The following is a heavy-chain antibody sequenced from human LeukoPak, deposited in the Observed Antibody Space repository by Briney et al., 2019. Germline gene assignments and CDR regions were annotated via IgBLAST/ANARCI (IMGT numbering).Heavy chain of an antibody. Sequence: GGSLRLSCAAYGFTFTNYWMSWVRQAPGKGLEWVANIKQDGSEKYHVDSVKGRFTISRANAKSSLYLQMNSLRGEDTAVYYCARGGGDFRSAYYSGYYFDYWGQGTLVTVSS. D-gene: IGHD3-3*01. CDR2: IKQDGSEK. CDR3: ARGGGDFRSAYYSGYYFDY. J-gene: IGHJ4*02. CDR1: GFTFTNYW. V-gene: IGHV3-7*01.